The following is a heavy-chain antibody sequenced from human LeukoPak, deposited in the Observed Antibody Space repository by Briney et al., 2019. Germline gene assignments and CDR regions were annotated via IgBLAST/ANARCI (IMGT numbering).Heavy chain of an antibody. CDR3: ARSNWGIDY. CDR1: GFTFRNHW. J-gene: IGHJ4*02. V-gene: IGHV3-74*01. CDR2: INNDGSDT. Sequence: PGGSLRLSCAASGFTFRNHWMHWVRQAPGKGLVWAARINNDGSDTSHADSVEGRFTISRDNAKDTLYLQMNSLRVEDTAVYYCARSNWGIDYWGQGTLVAVSS. D-gene: IGHD7-27*01.